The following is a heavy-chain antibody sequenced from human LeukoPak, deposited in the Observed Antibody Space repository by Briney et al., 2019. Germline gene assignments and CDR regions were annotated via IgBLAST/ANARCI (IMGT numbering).Heavy chain of an antibody. CDR2: ISSSSSYI. D-gene: IGHD3-10*01. CDR1: GFTFSSYS. Sequence: GGSLRLSCAASGFTFSSYSMNWVRQAPGKGLEWVSSISSSSSYIYYADSVKGRFTISRDNAKNSLYLQMNSLRAEDTAVYYCARVPGSGITNNHIDYWGQGTLVTVSS. J-gene: IGHJ4*02. CDR3: ARVPGSGITNNHIDY. V-gene: IGHV3-21*01.